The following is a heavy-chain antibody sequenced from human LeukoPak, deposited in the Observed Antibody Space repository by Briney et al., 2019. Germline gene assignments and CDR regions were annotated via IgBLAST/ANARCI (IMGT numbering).Heavy chain of an antibody. CDR3: ATLNSSSTGDY. D-gene: IGHD6-13*01. J-gene: IGHJ4*02. CDR1: GFTFSSYG. Sequence: GGSLRLSCAASGFTFSSYGMHWVRQAPGKGLEWVAVISYDGSNKYYADSVKGRFTISRDNSKNTLYLQMNSLRADDTAVYYCATLNSSSTGDYWGQGILVTVSS. CDR2: ISYDGSNK. V-gene: IGHV3-30*03.